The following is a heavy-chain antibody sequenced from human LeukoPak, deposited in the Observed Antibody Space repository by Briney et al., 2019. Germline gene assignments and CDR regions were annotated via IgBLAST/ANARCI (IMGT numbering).Heavy chain of an antibody. CDR2: IYSGGST. V-gene: IGHV3-53*01. J-gene: IGHJ4*02. Sequence: GGSLRLSCAASGFTVSSNYMSWVRQAPGKGLEWVSVIYSGGSTYYADSVKGRFTISRDNSKNTLSLQMNSLRLEDTAVYYCAKGDREGAAGGTGFDYWGQGTLVTVSS. D-gene: IGHD6-13*01. CDR1: GFTVSSNY. CDR3: AKGDREGAAGGTGFDY.